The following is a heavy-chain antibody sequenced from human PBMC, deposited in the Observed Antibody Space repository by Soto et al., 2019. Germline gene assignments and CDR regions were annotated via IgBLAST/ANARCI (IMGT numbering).Heavy chain of an antibody. CDR3: MRGRRVDDSEGYDPFDY. D-gene: IGHD3-16*01. J-gene: IGHJ4*02. CDR2: IDGDGRRT. V-gene: IGHV3-74*01. Sequence: VQLVESGGDSVNPGGSMRLSCAASGFTFSQYWMHWVRQAPGKGLVWVSRIDGDGRRTDYADSVKGRFTISRDNARNTVYLQMNGLRVDDVAVYYCMRGRRVDDSEGYDPFDYWGQGTVVTVSS. CDR1: GFTFSQYW.